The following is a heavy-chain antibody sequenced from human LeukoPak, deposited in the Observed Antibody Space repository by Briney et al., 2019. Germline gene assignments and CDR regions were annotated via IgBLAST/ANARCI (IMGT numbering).Heavy chain of an antibody. J-gene: IGHJ4*02. CDR2: INHSGST. Sequence: PSETLSLTCAVYGGSFSGYYWSWIRQPPGKGLEWIGEINHSGSTNYNPSLKNRVTISVDTSKNQFSLKLSSVTAADTTVYYCARSRRQNAPFDYWGQGTLVTVSS. V-gene: IGHV4-34*01. CDR1: GGSFSGYY. CDR3: ARSRRQNAPFDY. D-gene: IGHD1-1*01.